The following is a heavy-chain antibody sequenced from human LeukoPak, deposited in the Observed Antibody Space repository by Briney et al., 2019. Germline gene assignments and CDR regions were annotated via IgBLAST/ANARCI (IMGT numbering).Heavy chain of an antibody. V-gene: IGHV3-30*04. Sequence: GGSLRLSCAASGFTFSSYAMHWVRQAPGKGLEWVAVISYDGSNKYYADSVKGRFTISRDNSKNTLYLQMNSLRAEDTAVYYCARCPTLTYSGSSIDYWGQGTLVTVSS. CDR1: GFTFSSYA. D-gene: IGHD1-26*01. CDR2: ISYDGSNK. CDR3: ARCPTLTYSGSSIDY. J-gene: IGHJ4*02.